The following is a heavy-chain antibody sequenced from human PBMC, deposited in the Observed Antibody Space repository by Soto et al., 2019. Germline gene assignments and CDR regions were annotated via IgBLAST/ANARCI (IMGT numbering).Heavy chain of an antibody. D-gene: IGHD4-17*01. V-gene: IGHV1-8*01. J-gene: IGHJ6*02. CDR2: MNPNSGNT. Sequence: GASVKVSCKASGYTFTSYDINWVRQATGQGLEWMGWMNPNSGNTGYAQKFQGRVTMTRNTSISTAYMELSSLRSEDTAVYYCARDRQGYGGNPAPGGMDVWGQGTTVTVSS. CDR1: GYTFTSYD. CDR3: ARDRQGYGGNPAPGGMDV.